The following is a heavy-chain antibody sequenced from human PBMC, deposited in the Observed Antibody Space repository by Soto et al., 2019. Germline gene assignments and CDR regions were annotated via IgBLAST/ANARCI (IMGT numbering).Heavy chain of an antibody. CDR1: GFTFSSYA. CDR2: ISGSGGST. V-gene: IGHV3-23*01. Sequence: EVQLLESGGGLVQPGGSLRLSCAASGFTFSSYAMSWVRQAPGKGLEWVSAISGSGGSTYYADSVKGRFTISRDNSKNTLYLQMNNLTAEDTAVYYWTNDQTLGEYDYWGQGTLVTLSS. J-gene: IGHJ4*02. D-gene: IGHD3-16*01. CDR3: TNDQTLGEYDY.